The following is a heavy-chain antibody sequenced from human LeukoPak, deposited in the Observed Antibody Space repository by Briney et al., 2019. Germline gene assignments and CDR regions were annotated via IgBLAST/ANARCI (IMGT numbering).Heavy chain of an antibody. D-gene: IGHD1-26*01. Sequence: SGGSLRPSCAASGFTFSSYWMHWVRQAPGKGLVWVSRINSDGSSTSYADSVKGRFTISRDNAKNTLYLQMNSLRAEDTAVYYCARENSGSYASDFDYWGQGTLVTVSS. CDR2: INSDGSST. J-gene: IGHJ4*02. CDR3: ARENSGSYASDFDY. V-gene: IGHV3-74*01. CDR1: GFTFSSYW.